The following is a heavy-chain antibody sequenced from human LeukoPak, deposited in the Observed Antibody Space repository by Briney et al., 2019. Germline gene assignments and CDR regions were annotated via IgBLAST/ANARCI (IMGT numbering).Heavy chain of an antibody. J-gene: IGHJ4*02. CDR2: ISYDGSNK. Sequence: GGSLRLSCAASGFTFSSYGMHWVRRAPGKGLEWVAVISYDGSNKYYADSVKGRFTISRDNSKNTLYLQMNSLRAEDTAVYYCARDLPSGRMSDIDYWGQGTLVTVSS. CDR3: ARDLPSGRMSDIDY. CDR1: GFTFSSYG. D-gene: IGHD1-26*01. V-gene: IGHV3-30*03.